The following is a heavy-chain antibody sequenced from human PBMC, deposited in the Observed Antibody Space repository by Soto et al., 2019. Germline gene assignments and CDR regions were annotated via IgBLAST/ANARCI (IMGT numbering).Heavy chain of an antibody. D-gene: IGHD2-2*01. V-gene: IGHV3-23*01. CDR1: GFTFSSYA. CDR3: AKAGAVVVPAARHREPKMYYYGMDV. Sequence: LRLSDAASGFTFSSYAMSWVRQAPGKGLEWVSAISGSGGSTYYADSVKGRFTISRDNSKNTLYLQMNSLRAEDTAVYYCAKAGAVVVPAARHREPKMYYYGMDVWGQGTTVTVSS. CDR2: ISGSGGST. J-gene: IGHJ6*02.